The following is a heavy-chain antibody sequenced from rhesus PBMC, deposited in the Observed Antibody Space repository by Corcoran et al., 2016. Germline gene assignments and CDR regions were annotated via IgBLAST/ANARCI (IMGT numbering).Heavy chain of an antibody. V-gene: IGHV3-178*01. CDR2: NCNGGCST. CDR3: ARAWVNYFDY. CDR1: GFTFRDYY. D-gene: IGHD5-24*01. J-gene: IGHJ4*01. Sequence: EVQLVESGGGLAKPGGSLRLSCAASGFTFRDYYMDWVRQVQGIVLEWFLRNCNGGCSTWYADSVKDRFTISRENAKNTLYLQMNSLRAEDTAVYYCARAWVNYFDYWGQGVLVTVSS.